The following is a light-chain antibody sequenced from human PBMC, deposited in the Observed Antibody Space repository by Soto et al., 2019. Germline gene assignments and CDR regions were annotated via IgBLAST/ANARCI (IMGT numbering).Light chain of an antibody. CDR2: ASS. J-gene: IGKJ4*01. CDR1: QGIGNF. Sequence: DIQLTQSPSFVSASVGDRISITCRASQGIGNFLAWYRQKPGKAPHLLIYASSTLQSGVPSRFSGSGSGTDFTLTITNLKPDDFVVYFCQQARSFPPTFGGGTKVELK. CDR3: QQARSFPPT. V-gene: IGKV1-12*01.